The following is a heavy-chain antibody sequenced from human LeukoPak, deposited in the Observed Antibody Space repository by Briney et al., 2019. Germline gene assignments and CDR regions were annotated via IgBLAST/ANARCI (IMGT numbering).Heavy chain of an antibody. Sequence: GASVKVSCKASGYTFTSYDINWVRQATGQGLECMGWMNPNSGNTGYAQKFQGRVTMTRNTSISTAYMELSSLRSEDTAVYYCARVHSRGIQPVGYWGQGTLVTVSS. CDR2: MNPNSGNT. CDR1: GYTFTSYD. CDR3: ARVHSRGIQPVGY. V-gene: IGHV1-8*01. J-gene: IGHJ4*02. D-gene: IGHD5-18*01.